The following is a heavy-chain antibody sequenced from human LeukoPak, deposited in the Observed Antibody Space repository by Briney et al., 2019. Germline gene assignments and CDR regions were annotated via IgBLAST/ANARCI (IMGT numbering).Heavy chain of an antibody. Sequence: SETLSLTCTVSGYSISSGYYWGWIRQPPGKGLEWIGSIYHSGSTYYNPSLKSRVTISVDTSKNQSSLKLSSVTAADTAVYYCARAPYDCSGYHFDYWGQGTLVTVSS. CDR1: GYSISSGYY. CDR3: ARAPYDCSGYHFDY. D-gene: IGHD3-22*01. V-gene: IGHV4-38-2*02. J-gene: IGHJ4*02. CDR2: IYHSGST.